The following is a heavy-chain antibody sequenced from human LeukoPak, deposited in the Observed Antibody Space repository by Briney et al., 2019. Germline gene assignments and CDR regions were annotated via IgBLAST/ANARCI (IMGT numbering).Heavy chain of an antibody. J-gene: IGHJ4*02. CDR3: AKFSSYDILTGYQSPFDY. CDR2: ISGSGGST. Sequence: PGGFLRLSCAASGFTFSSYAMSWVRQAPGKGLEWVSAISGSGGSTYYADSVKGRFTISRDNSKNTLYLQMNSLRAEDTAVYYCAKFSSYDILTGYQSPFDYWGQGTLVTVSS. V-gene: IGHV3-23*01. CDR1: GFTFSSYA. D-gene: IGHD3-9*01.